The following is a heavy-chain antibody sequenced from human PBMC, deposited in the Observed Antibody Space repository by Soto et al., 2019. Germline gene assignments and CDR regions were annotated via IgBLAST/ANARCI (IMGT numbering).Heavy chain of an antibody. V-gene: IGHV2-5*02. D-gene: IGHD3-22*01. J-gene: IGHJ4*02. CDR2: IYWDDDK. CDR3: ARTYDSSGSRRSDFDY. CDR1: GFSLSTSGVG. Sequence: QITLKESGPTLVKPTQTLTLTCTFSGFSLSTSGVGVGWIRQPPGKALEWLALIYWDDDKRYSPSLKSRLTITKDTSKNQVVLTMTNMDPVDTATYYCARTYDSSGSRRSDFDYWGQGTLVTVSS.